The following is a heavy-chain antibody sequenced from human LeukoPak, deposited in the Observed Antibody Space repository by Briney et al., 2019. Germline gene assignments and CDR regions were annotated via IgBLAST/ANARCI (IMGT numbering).Heavy chain of an antibody. CDR1: GGSISSYY. V-gene: IGHV4-59*08. CDR3: ARRLNYFHYYYYGMDV. CDR2: IYYSGST. Sequence: PSGTLSLTCTVSGGSISSYYWSWIRQPPGKGLEWIGYIYYSGSTNYNPSLKSRVTISVDTSKNQFSLKLSSVTAADTAVYYCARRLNYFHYYYYGMDVWGQGTTVTVSS. J-gene: IGHJ6*02. D-gene: IGHD1-7*01.